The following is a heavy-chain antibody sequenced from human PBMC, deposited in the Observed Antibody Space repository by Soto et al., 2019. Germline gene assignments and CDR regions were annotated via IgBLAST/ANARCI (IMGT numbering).Heavy chain of an antibody. CDR3: TREPDILPGHPPGDRDV. J-gene: IGHJ6*02. CDR2: INSDDSRT. Sequence: GGSLRLSCAASGFTFSSYWMHWVRQVPGKGLVWVSRINSDDSRTSYAGSVKGRFTMSRDNARNTLYLQVNSLRAEDTAVYYGTREPDILPGHPPGDRDVWHQGTTVP. V-gene: IGHV3-74*01. D-gene: IGHD3-9*01. CDR1: GFTFSSYW.